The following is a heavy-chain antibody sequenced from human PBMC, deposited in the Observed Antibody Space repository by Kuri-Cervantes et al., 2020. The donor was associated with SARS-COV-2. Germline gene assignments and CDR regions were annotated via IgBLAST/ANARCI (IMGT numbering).Heavy chain of an antibody. D-gene: IGHD4-23*01. J-gene: IGHJ4*02. CDR3: AKDGVYGGNWGLGY. V-gene: IGHV3-30-3*01. CDR2: ISYDGSNK. Sequence: GESLKISCAASGFTFSSYAMHWVRQAPGKGLEWVAVISYDGSNKYYADSVKGRFTISRDNSKNTLYLQMNSLRAEDTAVYYCAKDGVYGGNWGLGYWGQGTLVTVSS. CDR1: GFTFSSYA.